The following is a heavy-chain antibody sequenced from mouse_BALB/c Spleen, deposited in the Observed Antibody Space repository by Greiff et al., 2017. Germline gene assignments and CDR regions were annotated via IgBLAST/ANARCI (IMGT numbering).Heavy chain of an antibody. J-gene: IGHJ2*01. D-gene: IGHD2-10*01. CDR1: GFTFSSFG. Sequence: DVKLVESGGGLVQPGGSRKLSCAASGFTFSSFGMHWVRQAPEKGLEWVAYISSGSSTIYYADTVKGRFTISRDNPKNTLFLQMTSLRSEDTAMYYCARSAYYGNNYFDYWGQGTTLTVSS. CDR3: ARSAYYGNNYFDY. V-gene: IGHV5-17*02. CDR2: ISSGSSTI.